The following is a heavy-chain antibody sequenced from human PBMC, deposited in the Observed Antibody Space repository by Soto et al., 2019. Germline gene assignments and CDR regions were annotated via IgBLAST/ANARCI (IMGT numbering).Heavy chain of an antibody. V-gene: IGHV1-2*02. J-gene: IGHJ4*02. CDR1: GYTFTTFY. CDR2: INPNNGDT. Sequence: ASVRVSCKASGYTFTTFYIHWVRQAPVQGLEWMVWINPNNGDTSSAQKFRGRVTMTRDTSISIAYMELSSLRSDATAVYYCARSQYWGQGTLVTVSS. CDR3: ARSQY.